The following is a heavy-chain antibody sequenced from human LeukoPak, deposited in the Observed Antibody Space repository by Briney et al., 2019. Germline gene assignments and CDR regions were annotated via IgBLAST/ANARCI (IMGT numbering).Heavy chain of an antibody. CDR2: IRSRASGGTT. J-gene: IGHJ4*02. D-gene: IGHD5-12*01. V-gene: IGHV3-49*04. CDR3: IRDWVVATAAFDY. CDR1: VFPLGDYY. Sequence: GRSLRLSCTASVFPLGDYYMSWVRQAPGKGLEWVGIIRSRASGGTTDYAASVKGRFTISRDDSKSIAYLQMNTLKTEDTAVYYCIRDWVVATAAFDYWGQGTLVTVSS.